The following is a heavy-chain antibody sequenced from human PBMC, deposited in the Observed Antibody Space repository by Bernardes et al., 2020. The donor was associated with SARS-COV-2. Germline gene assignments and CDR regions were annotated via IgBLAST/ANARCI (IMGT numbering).Heavy chain of an antibody. CDR2: IHYSGNT. CDR1: GGSISGYY. D-gene: IGHD2-8*01. CDR3: ARHVGKWALDV. V-gene: IGHV4-59*08. J-gene: IGHJ6*02. Sequence: SETLSLTCTVSGGSISGYYWSWIRQSPGKGLEWIGNIHYSGNTKYNPSLKSRLTIPVDTSKNQFSLKLNTVTAADTAVYYCARHVGKWALDVWGQGTTVTVSS.